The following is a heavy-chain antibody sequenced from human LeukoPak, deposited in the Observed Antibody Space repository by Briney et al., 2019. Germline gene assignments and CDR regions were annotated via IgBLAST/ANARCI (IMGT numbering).Heavy chain of an antibody. V-gene: IGHV1-3*01. CDR1: GYSFISYV. D-gene: IGHD3-22*01. CDR3: ARELGDYYDY. J-gene: IGHJ4*02. CDR2: IDAGNGHT. Sequence: GASVKVSCKASGYSFISYVIHWVRQAPGQRLEWMGWIDAGNGHTKYSQTFQGRVTISRDTSASTAYMEVSSLRSEDTAVYYCARELGDYYDYWGQGTLVTVSS.